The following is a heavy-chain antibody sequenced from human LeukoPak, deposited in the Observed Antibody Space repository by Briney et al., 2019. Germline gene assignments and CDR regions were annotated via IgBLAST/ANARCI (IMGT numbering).Heavy chain of an antibody. CDR2: IYYSGST. Sequence: SETLSLTCAVYGGSFSGYYWSWIRQPPGKGLEWIGYIYYSGSTNYNPSLKSRVTISVDTSKNQFSLKLSSVTAADTAVYYCARHAGSHTAFDIWGQGTMVTVSS. V-gene: IGHV4-59*01. D-gene: IGHD1-26*01. CDR1: GGSFSGYY. J-gene: IGHJ3*02. CDR3: ARHAGSHTAFDI.